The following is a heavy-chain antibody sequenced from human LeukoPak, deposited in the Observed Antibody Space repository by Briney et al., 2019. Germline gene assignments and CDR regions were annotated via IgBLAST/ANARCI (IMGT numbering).Heavy chain of an antibody. V-gene: IGHV3-48*01. CDR2: ISSSSSTI. CDR3: ATTQGYCSSTSCYNWYFDL. CDR1: GFTFSTYS. D-gene: IGHD2-2*02. Sequence: PGGSLRLSCAASGFTFSTYSMNWVRQAPGKGLEWVSYISSSSSTIFYADSVKGRFTVSRDNAKNSLHLQMNTLRAEDTAVHYCATTQGYCSSTSCYNWYFDLWGRGTLVTVSS. J-gene: IGHJ2*01.